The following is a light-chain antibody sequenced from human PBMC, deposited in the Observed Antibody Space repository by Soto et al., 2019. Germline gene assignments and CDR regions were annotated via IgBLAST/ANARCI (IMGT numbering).Light chain of an antibody. CDR3: QQYGSSWT. CDR2: GAS. V-gene: IGKV3-20*01. Sequence: EIVLTQSPGTLSLSPGERATLSCRASQSVSSSYLAWYQQKPGQAPRLLIYGASSRATGIPARFSGSGSGTDFTLTISRLEPEDFAVYYCQQYGSSWTFGQGTTV. J-gene: IGKJ1*01. CDR1: QSVSSSY.